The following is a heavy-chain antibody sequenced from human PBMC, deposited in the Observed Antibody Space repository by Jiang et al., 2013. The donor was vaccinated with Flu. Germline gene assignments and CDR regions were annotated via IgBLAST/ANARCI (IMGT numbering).Heavy chain of an antibody. D-gene: IGHD6-13*01. CDR1: SVSSNSAA. V-gene: IGHV6-1*01. J-gene: IGHJ4*02. CDR3: ARVSGHPAAGRRPFDY. Sequence: SVSSNSAAWNWIRQSPSRGLEWLGRTYYRSKWYNDYAVSVKSRITINPDTSKNQFSLQLNSVTPEDTAVYYCARVSGHPAAGRRPFDYWGQGTLVTVSS. CDR2: TYYRSKWYN.